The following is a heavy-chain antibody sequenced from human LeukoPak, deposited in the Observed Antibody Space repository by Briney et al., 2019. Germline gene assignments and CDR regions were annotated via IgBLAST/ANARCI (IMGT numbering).Heavy chain of an antibody. CDR3: ARVLQGSNKFFDY. D-gene: IGHD6-13*01. Sequence: SETLSLTCTVSGGSISGYYWSWIRQPPEKGLEWIGYIHYSGNTNYNPSLKSRVTISVDTSKNQFSLNLSSVTAADTAVYYCARVLQGSNKFFDYWGQGTLVTVSS. V-gene: IGHV4-59*01. CDR1: GGSISGYY. J-gene: IGHJ4*02. CDR2: IHYSGNT.